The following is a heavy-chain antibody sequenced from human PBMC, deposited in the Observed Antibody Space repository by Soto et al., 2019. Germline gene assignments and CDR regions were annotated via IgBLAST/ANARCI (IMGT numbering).Heavy chain of an antibody. CDR3: ARVKASGVNFDY. CDR1: GGSISSNNR. V-gene: IGHV4-4*02. CDR2: IYHSGST. J-gene: IGHJ4*02. Sequence: PSETLSLTCAVSGGSISSNNRWSWVRQPPGKGLEWIGEIYHSGSTNYNPSLKSRVTISVDKSKNQFSLKLSSVTAADTAVYYCARVKASGVNFDYWGQGTLVTVSS. D-gene: IGHD3-10*01.